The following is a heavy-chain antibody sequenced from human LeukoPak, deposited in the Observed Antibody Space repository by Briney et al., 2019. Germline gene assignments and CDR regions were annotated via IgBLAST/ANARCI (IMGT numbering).Heavy chain of an antibody. V-gene: IGHV3-30*18. CDR1: GLTFSSYG. J-gene: IGHJ4*02. CDR3: AKDWGYASGTFFVN. D-gene: IGHD6-19*01. Sequence: PGGSLRLSCAASGLTFSSYGMHWVRQAPGKGLEWVAVISSEGRDKYYADSVKGRFTISRDNSKNTLYLQMNSLRAEDTAVYYCAKDWGYASGTFFVNWGQGTLVTVSS. CDR2: ISSEGRDK.